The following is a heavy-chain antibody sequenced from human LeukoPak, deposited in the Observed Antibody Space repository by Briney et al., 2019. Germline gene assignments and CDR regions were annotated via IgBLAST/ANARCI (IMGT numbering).Heavy chain of an antibody. CDR1: GGTFSSYA. Sequence: ASVKVSCKASGGTFSSYAISWVRQAPGQGLEWMGGIIPIFGTANYAQKFQGRVTITTDESTSTAYMELSGLRSEDTAVYYCAGTGADFWSGYHYYYYYYMDVWGKGTTVTVSS. J-gene: IGHJ6*03. V-gene: IGHV1-69*05. D-gene: IGHD3-3*01. CDR2: IIPIFGTA. CDR3: AGTGADFWSGYHYYYYYYMDV.